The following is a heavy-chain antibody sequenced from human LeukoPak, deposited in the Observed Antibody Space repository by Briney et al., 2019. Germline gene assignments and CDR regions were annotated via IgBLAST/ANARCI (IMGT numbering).Heavy chain of an antibody. CDR3: ARGTVNHYFDY. D-gene: IGHD4-11*01. CDR1: GFTFSSYW. Sequence: PGGSLRLSCAASGFTFSSYWMHWVRQAPGKGMLWVSRINSDGSTTNYADSVKGRFTISRDNAKNTLYLQMNSLRAEDTAVFYCARGTVNHYFDYWGQGALVTVSS. J-gene: IGHJ4*02. V-gene: IGHV3-74*01. CDR2: INSDGSTT.